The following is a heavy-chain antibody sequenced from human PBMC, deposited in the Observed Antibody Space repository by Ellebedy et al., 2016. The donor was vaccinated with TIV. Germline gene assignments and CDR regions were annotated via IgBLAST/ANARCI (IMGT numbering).Heavy chain of an antibody. D-gene: IGHD4-17*01. V-gene: IGHV1-18*04. CDR1: GYTFTYYG. Sequence: AASVKVSCKASGYTFTYYGISWVRQAPGQGLEWMGWFSGYNGNTYYAQKLHGRVTMTTDTSTSTAYMELKSLRSDDTAVYYRARFGDGDYEDYWGQGALVTVSS. CDR2: FSGYNGNT. CDR3: ARFGDGDYEDY. J-gene: IGHJ4*02.